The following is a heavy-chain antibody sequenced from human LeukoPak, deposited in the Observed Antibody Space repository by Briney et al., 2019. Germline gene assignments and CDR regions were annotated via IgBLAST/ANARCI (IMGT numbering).Heavy chain of an antibody. J-gene: IGHJ5*02. CDR1: GGSISNYY. CDR2: IYYSGST. D-gene: IGHD5-12*01. V-gene: IGHV4-59*01. CDR3: ARLAARLSWFDP. Sequence: SETLSLTCTVSGGSISNYYWSWIRQPPGKGLEWIGYIYYSGSTNYNPSLKSRVTISVDTSKNQFSLKLNSVTAADTAVYYCARLAARLSWFDPWGQGTLVTVSS.